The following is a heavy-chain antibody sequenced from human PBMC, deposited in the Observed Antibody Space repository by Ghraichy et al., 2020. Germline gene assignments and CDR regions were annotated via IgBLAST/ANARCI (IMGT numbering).Heavy chain of an antibody. V-gene: IGHV3-23*01. J-gene: IGHJ4*02. Sequence: GGSLRLSCVASGFTFSNYDMSWVRQAPGKGLEWVSFISGTGGSTYYADSVKGRYTISRDKSKNTLFLQMNSLRAEATALYYCAKPKSKVGAYSYCLDDWGQGTLVTVSS. CDR3: AKPKSKVGAYSYCLDD. CDR1: GFTFSNYD. CDR2: ISGTGGST. D-gene: IGHD1-26*01.